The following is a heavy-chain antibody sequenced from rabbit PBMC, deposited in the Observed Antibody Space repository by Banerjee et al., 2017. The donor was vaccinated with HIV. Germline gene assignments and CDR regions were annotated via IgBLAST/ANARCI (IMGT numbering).Heavy chain of an antibody. J-gene: IGHJ4*01. CDR3: ARAAGYAGYGYATGFNL. V-gene: IGHV1S45*01. D-gene: IGHD6-1*01. Sequence: QEQLVESGGGLVKPGASLTLTCKTSGFSFSSALPMCWVRQAPGKGLEWIASIDTGDGGSYYASWAKGRFTISLDNAQNTVFLQMTSLTVADTATYFCARAAGYAGYGYATGFNLWGQGTLVTVS. CDR2: IDTGDGGS. CDR1: GFSFSSALP.